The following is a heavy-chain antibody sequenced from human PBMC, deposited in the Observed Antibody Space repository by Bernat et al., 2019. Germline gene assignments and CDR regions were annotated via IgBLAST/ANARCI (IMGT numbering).Heavy chain of an antibody. CDR2: INPESGST. D-gene: IGHD5-12*01. CDR3: ARVGEGYI. V-gene: IGHV1-2*02. CDR1: GYTFTGYY. Sequence: QVQLVQSGAEVKKPGASVKVSCKASGYTFTGYYLHWVRQAPGQGLEWMGWINPESGSTNYAQKFQGRVTMTRDTSISTAYMELSRLRSDDTAVYYCARVGEGYIWGQGTLVTVSS. J-gene: IGHJ4*02.